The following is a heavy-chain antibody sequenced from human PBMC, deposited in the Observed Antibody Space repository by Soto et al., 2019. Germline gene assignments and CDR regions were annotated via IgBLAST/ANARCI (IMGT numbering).Heavy chain of an antibody. V-gene: IGHV1-2*02. J-gene: IGHJ5*02. D-gene: IGHD2-2*01. Sequence: ASVKVSCKASGSTFTGYYMHWVRQAPGQGLEWMGWINPNSGGTNYAQKFQGRVTMTRDTSISTAYMELSRLRSDDTAVYYCAIGYCISTSCRFDPWGQGTLVTVSS. CDR1: GSTFTGYY. CDR3: AIGYCISTSCRFDP. CDR2: INPNSGGT.